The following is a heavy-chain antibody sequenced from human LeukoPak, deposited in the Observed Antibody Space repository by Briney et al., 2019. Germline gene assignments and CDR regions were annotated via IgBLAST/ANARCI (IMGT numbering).Heavy chain of an antibody. CDR3: STVVELYDSGSYYNAP. CDR1: GFTFSDAW. D-gene: IGHD3-10*01. Sequence: GGSPRLSCAASGFTFSDAWMNWVRQAPGKGLEWVGRIKTKTDGGATDYAAPVKGRFTISRDDSKNTLFLQMNSLKTEDTAVYYFSTVVELYDSGSYYNAPWGQGTLVTVSS. V-gene: IGHV3-15*01. CDR2: IKTKTDGGAT. J-gene: IGHJ5*02.